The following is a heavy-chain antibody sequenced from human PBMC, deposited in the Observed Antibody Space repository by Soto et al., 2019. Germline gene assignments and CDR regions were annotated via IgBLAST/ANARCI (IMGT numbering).Heavy chain of an antibody. J-gene: IGHJ4*02. V-gene: IGHV5-51*01. CDR3: ARGDGYNSPFAY. CDR1: GDSCTSYW. CDR2: IYPGDSDT. Sequence: LKISYKCSGDSCTSYWSGLVRQMPGKGLEWMGIIYPGDSDTRYSPSFQGQVTISADKSISTAYLQWSSLKASDTAMYYCARGDGYNSPFAYWVQGPLVIVSP. D-gene: IGHD5-12*01.